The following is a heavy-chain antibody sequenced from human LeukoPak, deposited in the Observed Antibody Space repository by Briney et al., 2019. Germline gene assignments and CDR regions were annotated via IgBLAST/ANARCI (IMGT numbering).Heavy chain of an antibody. V-gene: IGHV4-30-2*01. CDR3: ARPQLSAGYSYGYYFDY. D-gene: IGHD5-18*01. CDR2: IYHSGST. J-gene: IGHJ4*02. Sequence: SETLSLTCTVSGGSISSGGYYWSWIRQPPGKGLEWIGYIYHSGSTYYNPSLKSRVTISVDTSKNQFSLKLSSVTAADTAVYYCARPQLSAGYSYGYYFDYWGQGTLVTVSS. CDR1: GGSISSGGYY.